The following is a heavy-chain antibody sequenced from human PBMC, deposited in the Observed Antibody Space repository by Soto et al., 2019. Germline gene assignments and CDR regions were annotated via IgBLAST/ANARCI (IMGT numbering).Heavy chain of an antibody. CDR2: IYYSGST. D-gene: IGHD2-2*01. CDR1: GGSISSGYYH. J-gene: IGHJ3*01. CDR3: TRTYFDPRTTSTRCYCASET. V-gene: IGHV4-39*01. Sequence: PSETLSLTCTVSGGSISSGYYHRSWIRQPPGKGLEWIGSIYYSGSTQYSPSFKSRVTMSVDTSKKQFSLKLNSVTAADTAVYYCTRTYFDPRTTSTRCYCASETWGRGTILTVSS.